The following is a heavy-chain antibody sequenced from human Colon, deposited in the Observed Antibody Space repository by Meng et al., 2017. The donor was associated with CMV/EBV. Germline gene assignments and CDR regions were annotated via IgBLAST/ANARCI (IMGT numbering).Heavy chain of an antibody. J-gene: IGHJ6*02. CDR2: IRGDAEST. CDR1: GFIFSSFA. D-gene: IGHD3-10*01. CDR3: ARPVARGILHYYYYGVDV. Sequence: GESLKISRAASGFIFSSFAMIWVRQAPGEGLEWVSAIRGDAESTYYAASVKGRFTISRDTSENTVYLQLSSLGAEDTAVYYCARPVARGILHYYYYGVDVWGQGTTVTVSS. V-gene: IGHV3-23*01.